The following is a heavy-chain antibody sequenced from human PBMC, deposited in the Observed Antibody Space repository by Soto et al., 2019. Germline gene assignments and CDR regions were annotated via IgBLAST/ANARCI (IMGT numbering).Heavy chain of an antibody. Sequence: GGSLRLSCAASGFTFSSYAMSWVRQAPGKGLEWVSAISGSGGSTYYADSVKGRFTISRDNSKDTLYLQMNSLRAEDTAVYYCAKDLEQLGRLPNDYWGQGTLVTVSS. CDR2: ISGSGGST. J-gene: IGHJ4*02. CDR1: GFTFSSYA. V-gene: IGHV3-23*01. CDR3: AKDLEQLGRLPNDY. D-gene: IGHD6-13*01.